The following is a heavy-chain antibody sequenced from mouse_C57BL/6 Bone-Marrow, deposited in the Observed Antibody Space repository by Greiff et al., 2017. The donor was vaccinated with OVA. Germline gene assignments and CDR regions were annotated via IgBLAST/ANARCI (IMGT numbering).Heavy chain of an antibody. CDR2: ISDGGSYT. Sequence: EVKLMESGGGLVKPGGSLKLSCAASGFTFSSYAMSWVRQTPEKRLEWVATISDGGSYTYYPDNVKGRFTISRDNAKNNLYLQMSHLKSEDTAMYYCARDGYYYGSSFYAMDYWGQGTSVTVSS. CDR3: ARDGYYYGSSFYAMDY. D-gene: IGHD1-1*01. CDR1: GFTFSSYA. V-gene: IGHV5-4*01. J-gene: IGHJ4*01.